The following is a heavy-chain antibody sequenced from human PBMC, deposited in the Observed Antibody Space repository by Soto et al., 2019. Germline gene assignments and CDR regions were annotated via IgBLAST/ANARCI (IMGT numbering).Heavy chain of an antibody. CDR3: ASIRWYMQRARSEGLDV. D-gene: IGHD2-8*01. Sequence: GESLQISFKGSGYSFTNYLIAWVRQMPVKGLEWMGLIYPGDSDTRYRPAFQGQVTISADKSTSTAYLQWSSLKASDTAMYYCASIRWYMQRARSEGLDVWAQGTTVTVSS. J-gene: IGHJ6*02. CDR1: GYSFTNYL. V-gene: IGHV5-51*01. CDR2: IYPGDSDT.